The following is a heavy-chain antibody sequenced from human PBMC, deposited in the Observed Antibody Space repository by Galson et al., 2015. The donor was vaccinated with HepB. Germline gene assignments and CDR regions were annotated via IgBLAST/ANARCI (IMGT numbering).Heavy chain of an antibody. CDR3: AKDRRTGTTPPDGFDI. Sequence: SLRLSCAASGFTFSSYAMSWVRQVPEKGLEWVSSISGSDGSTYYTDSVKGRFTISRGDSKSTLYLQMNSLRAEDTAVYYCAKDRRTGTTPPDGFDIWGQGTMVTVSS. J-gene: IGHJ3*02. CDR1: GFTFSSYA. D-gene: IGHD1-1*01. CDR2: ISGSDGST. V-gene: IGHV3-23*01.